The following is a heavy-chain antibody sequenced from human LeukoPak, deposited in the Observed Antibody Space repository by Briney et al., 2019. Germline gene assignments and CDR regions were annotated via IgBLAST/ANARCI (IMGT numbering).Heavy chain of an antibody. V-gene: IGHV1-69*01. CDR2: IIPIFGTA. Sequence: SVKVSCKASGGTFSSYAISWVRQAPGQGLERMGGIIPIFGTANYAQKFQGRVTITADESTSTAYMELSSLRSEDTAVYYCARQGLRYFDWLPRPSFSGMDVWGKGTTVTVSS. J-gene: IGHJ6*04. CDR3: ARQGLRYFDWLPRPSFSGMDV. D-gene: IGHD3-9*01. CDR1: GGTFSSYA.